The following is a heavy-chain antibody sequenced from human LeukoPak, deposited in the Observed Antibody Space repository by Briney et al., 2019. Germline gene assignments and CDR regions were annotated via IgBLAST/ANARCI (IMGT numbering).Heavy chain of an antibody. D-gene: IGHD5-24*01. V-gene: IGHV1-2*02. Sequence: GASVKVSCLASGYTFTRYYMHWVRQAPGQGLEWMGWINPNSGGTNYAQKFQGRVTMTRDTSISTAYMELSRLRSDDTAVYYCARDRIVGTIILAWFELCGQGTLVTVSS. CDR2: INPNSGGT. J-gene: IGHJ5*02. CDR1: GYTFTRYY. CDR3: ARDRIVGTIILAWFEL.